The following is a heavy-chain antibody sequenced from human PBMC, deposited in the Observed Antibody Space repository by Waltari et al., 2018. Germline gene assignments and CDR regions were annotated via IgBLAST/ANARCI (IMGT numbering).Heavy chain of an antibody. D-gene: IGHD3-10*01. CDR3: AKDGVGVRAVIPFDY. CDR2: ISYDGSKT. CDR1: GSTFINYG. J-gene: IGHJ4*02. Sequence: QVQLVESGGGVVQPGRSLRPSCGASGSTFINYGVHWVRQAPGKWLEWVALISYDGSKTCFTDSVKGRFTISRDNSKNMVYLQMNSLRAEDAAIYYCAKDGVGVRAVIPFDYWGQGTLVTVSS. V-gene: IGHV3-30*18.